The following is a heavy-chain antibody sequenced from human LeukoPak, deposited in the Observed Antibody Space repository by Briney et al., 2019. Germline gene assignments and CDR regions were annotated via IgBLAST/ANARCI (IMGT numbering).Heavy chain of an antibody. CDR2: IKQDGSGK. CDR3: ARDFPADCSGGSCYPTFDY. CDR1: GFTFSSYW. V-gene: IGHV3-7*03. Sequence: GGSLRLSCAASGFTFSSYWMSWVRQAPGKGLEWVANIKQDGSGKYYVDSVKGRFTISRDNAKNSLYLQMNSLRAEDTAVYYCARDFPADCSGGSCYPTFDYWGQGTLVTVSS. D-gene: IGHD2-15*01. J-gene: IGHJ4*02.